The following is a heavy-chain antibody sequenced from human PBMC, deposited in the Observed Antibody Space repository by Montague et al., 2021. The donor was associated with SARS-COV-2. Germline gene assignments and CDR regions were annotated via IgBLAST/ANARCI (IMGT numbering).Heavy chain of an antibody. CDR1: GFTFSSLW. D-gene: IGHD3-16*01. CDR3: SSGDFFDY. J-gene: IGHJ4*02. V-gene: IGHV3-7*01. Sequence: SLRLSCAASGFTFSSLWMSWFRQAPGKGLEWVANIKEDGSVGQYAASVKGRFTISRDNAKNSLVLQMNSLRVEDTAFYYCSSGDFFDYWGQGTLVTVSS. CDR2: IKEDGSVG.